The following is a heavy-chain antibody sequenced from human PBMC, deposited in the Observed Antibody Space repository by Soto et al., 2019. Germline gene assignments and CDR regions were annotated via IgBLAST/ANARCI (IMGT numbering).Heavy chain of an antibody. V-gene: IGHV4-30-4*01. J-gene: IGHJ5*02. CDR3: ARDMGYTAMAWGWFDP. CDR2: ISYTGST. D-gene: IGHD5-18*01. Sequence: SETLSLTCTVSGGSISSGDYYWSWIRQPPGKGLECIGYISYTGSTYYNPSLKSRVTMSIDTSKNQFSLKLSSVTAADTAVYYCARDMGYTAMAWGWFDPWGQGTLVTVSS. CDR1: GGSISSGDYY.